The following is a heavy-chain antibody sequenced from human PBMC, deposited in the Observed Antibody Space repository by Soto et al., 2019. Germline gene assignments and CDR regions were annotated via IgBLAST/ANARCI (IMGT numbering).Heavy chain of an antibody. CDR1: GGSFSGYY. CDR2: INHSGST. D-gene: IGHD6-13*01. V-gene: IGHV4-34*01. J-gene: IGHJ4*02. Sequence: SETLSLTCAVYGGSFSGYYWSWIRQPPGKGLEWIGEINHSGSTNYNPSLKSRVTISVDTSKNQFSLKLSSVTAADTAVYYCARGWSSSWFRLDYWGQGTLVTVSS. CDR3: ARGWSSSWFRLDY.